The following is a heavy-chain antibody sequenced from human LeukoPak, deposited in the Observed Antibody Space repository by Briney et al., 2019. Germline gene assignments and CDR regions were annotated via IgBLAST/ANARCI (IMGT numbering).Heavy chain of an antibody. V-gene: IGHV4-34*01. CDR2: INHSVSI. D-gene: IGHD6-19*01. CDR3: TAQWLTGRVMTD. Sequence: PSETLSLTCAVYGGSFSGHYWSWIRQPPGKGLEWIGEINHSVSITYSPSLKSRVTISVDTSKNQVSLKLRSVTAADTAVYYCTAQWLTGRVMTDWGQGTLVTVSS. CDR1: GGSFSGHY. J-gene: IGHJ4*02.